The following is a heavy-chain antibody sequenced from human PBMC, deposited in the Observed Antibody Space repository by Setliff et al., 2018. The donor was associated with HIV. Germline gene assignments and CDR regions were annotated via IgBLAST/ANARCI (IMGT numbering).Heavy chain of an antibody. Sequence: GASVKVSCKASGYTFSTYGISWVRQAPGQGLEWMGWISAYNGNTNYAQKLQGRVTVTTDTSTSTAYMELRSLRSDDTAVYYCARVRGVYCISSSCYSPVDAFDIWGQGTMVTVSS. J-gene: IGHJ3*02. CDR2: ISAYNGNT. CDR3: ARVRGVYCISSSCYSPVDAFDI. CDR1: GYTFSTYG. V-gene: IGHV1-18*01. D-gene: IGHD2-2*01.